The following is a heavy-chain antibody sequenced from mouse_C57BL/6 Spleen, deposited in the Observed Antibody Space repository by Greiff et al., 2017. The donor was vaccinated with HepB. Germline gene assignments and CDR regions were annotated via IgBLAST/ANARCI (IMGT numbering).Heavy chain of an antibody. D-gene: IGHD2-4*01. J-gene: IGHJ4*01. V-gene: IGHV1-69*01. CDR2: IDPSDSYT. Sequence: VQLQHPGAELVMPGASVKLSCKASGYTFTSYWMHWVKQRPGQGLEWIGEIDPSDSYTNYNQKFKGKSTLTVDKSSSTAYMQLSSLTSEDSAVYYCARRDYAYAMDYWGQGTSVTVSS. CDR1: GYTFTSYW. CDR3: ARRDYAYAMDY.